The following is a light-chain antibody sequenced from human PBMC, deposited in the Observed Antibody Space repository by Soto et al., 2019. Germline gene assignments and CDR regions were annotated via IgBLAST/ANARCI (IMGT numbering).Light chain of an antibody. CDR2: DAS. V-gene: IGKV1-33*01. CDR1: HDITSY. CDR3: EKCDYRPI. J-gene: IGKJ3*01. Sequence: DIQMPQSPSSLSASVGDRVTITCQASHDITSYLNWYQHKPGKAPKLLIYDASILEAGVPSRFSASGSGTDFTCTISSLQPEDVATYDGEKCDYRPIFGPGTTVDFK.